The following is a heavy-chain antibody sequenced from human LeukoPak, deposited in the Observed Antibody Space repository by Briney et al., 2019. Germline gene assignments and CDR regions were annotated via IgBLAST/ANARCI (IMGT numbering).Heavy chain of an antibody. Sequence: ASVKVSCKASGYTFTGYYMHWVRQAPGQGLEWMGWINPNSGGTNYAQKFQGRVTMTRDTSISTAYMELSRLRSDDTAVYYCARDGATMVRGVIIESLYYFDYWGQGTLVTVSS. CDR2: INPNSGGT. D-gene: IGHD3-10*01. CDR3: ARDGATMVRGVIIESLYYFDY. CDR1: GYTFTGYY. V-gene: IGHV1-2*02. J-gene: IGHJ4*02.